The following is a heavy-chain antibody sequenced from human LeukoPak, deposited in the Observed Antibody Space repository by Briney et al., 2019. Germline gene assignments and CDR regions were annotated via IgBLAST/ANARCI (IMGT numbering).Heavy chain of an antibody. V-gene: IGHV1-69*13. Sequence: SVTVSCKASGGTFSSYAISWVRQAPGQGLEWMGGIIPIFGTANYAQKFQGRVTITADESTSTAYMELSSLRSEDTAVYYCARRKLLGYCSGGSCYGAFDIWGQGTMVTVSS. CDR1: GGTFSSYA. J-gene: IGHJ3*02. CDR3: ARRKLLGYCSGGSCYGAFDI. CDR2: IIPIFGTA. D-gene: IGHD2-15*01.